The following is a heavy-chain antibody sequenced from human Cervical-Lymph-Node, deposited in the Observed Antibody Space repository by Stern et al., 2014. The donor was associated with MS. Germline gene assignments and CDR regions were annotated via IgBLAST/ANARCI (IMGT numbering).Heavy chain of an antibody. CDR2: IYYTGTT. D-gene: IGHD2-2*03. CDR3: ARKSLSMDHYFDS. J-gene: IGHJ4*02. V-gene: IGHV4-59*01. Sequence: VQLVASGPGLVKPSETLSLTCTVSGASISSYYWNWIRQPPGKGLEWIGYIYYTGTTNYNPSLKGRVAISLDTSKNQFSLILRSVSAADTAVYYCARKSLSMDHYFDSWGQGTLVTVSS. CDR1: GASISSYY.